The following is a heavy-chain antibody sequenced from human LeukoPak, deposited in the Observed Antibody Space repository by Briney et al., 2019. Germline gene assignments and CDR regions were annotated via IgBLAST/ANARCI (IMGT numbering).Heavy chain of an antibody. D-gene: IGHD1-20*01. CDR3: ARELITKADAFDI. J-gene: IGHJ3*02. V-gene: IGHV4-61*02. Sequence: SQTLSLTCTVSGGSISSGSYYWSWIRQPAGKGLEWIGRFYARGNTNYNPSLKSRVTMSVDTSKNQLSLKLTSVTAADTAVYYCARELITKADAFDIWGQGTMVTVSS. CDR1: GGSISSGSYY. CDR2: FYARGNT.